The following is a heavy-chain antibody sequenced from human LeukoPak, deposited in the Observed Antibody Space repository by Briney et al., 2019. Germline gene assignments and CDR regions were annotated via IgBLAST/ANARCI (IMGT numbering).Heavy chain of an antibody. V-gene: IGHV4-4*02. J-gene: IGHJ5*02. CDR1: GGSISSSNW. CDR3: ARGVAAPRGPWFDP. CDR2: IYHSGST. Sequence: SGTLSLTCAVSGGSISSSNWWSWVRQPPGKGLEWIGEIYHSGSTNYNPSLKSRVTISVDTSKNQFSLKLSSVTAADTAVYYCARGVAAPRGPWFDPWGQGTLVTVSS. D-gene: IGHD6-6*01.